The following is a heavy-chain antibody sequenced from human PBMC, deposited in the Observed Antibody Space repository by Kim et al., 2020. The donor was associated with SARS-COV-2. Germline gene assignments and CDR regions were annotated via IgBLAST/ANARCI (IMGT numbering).Heavy chain of an antibody. V-gene: IGHV4-31*02. CDR3: ARESGGDFDY. Sequence: GSTYYNPSRKSRVTISVDTSKNQFSRKLSSVTAADTAVYYCARESGGDFDYWGQGTLVTVSS. J-gene: IGHJ4*02. CDR2: GST.